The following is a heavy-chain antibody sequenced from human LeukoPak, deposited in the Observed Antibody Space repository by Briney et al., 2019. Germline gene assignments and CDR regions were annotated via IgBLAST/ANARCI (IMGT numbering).Heavy chain of an antibody. V-gene: IGHV3-30-3*01. CDR3: AGERDAFDI. CDR1: DFSFSRYA. J-gene: IGHJ3*02. Sequence: GGSLRLSCAASDFSFSRYAMHWVRQAPGKGLQWVAVISHDGSSKYYADSVKGRFTISGDNSKNTLYLQMNRLTAEDTAVYHCAGERDAFDIWGQGTMVIVSS. CDR2: ISHDGSSK.